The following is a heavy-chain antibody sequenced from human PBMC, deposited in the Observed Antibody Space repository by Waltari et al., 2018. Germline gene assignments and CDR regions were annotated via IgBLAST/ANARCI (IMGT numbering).Heavy chain of an antibody. Sequence: SSYYWGWIRQPPGKGLEWIGSIYYSGSTYYNPSLKSRVTISVDTSKNQFSLKLSSVTAADTAVYYCSGEAARQGRKYYFDYWGQGTLVTVSS. V-gene: IGHV4-39*07. CDR1: SSYY. CDR3: SGEAARQGRKYYFDY. D-gene: IGHD6-6*01. J-gene: IGHJ4*02. CDR2: IYYSGST.